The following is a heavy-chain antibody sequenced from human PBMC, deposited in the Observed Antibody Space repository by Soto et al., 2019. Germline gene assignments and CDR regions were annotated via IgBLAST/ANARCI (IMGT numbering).Heavy chain of an antibody. D-gene: IGHD2-8*01. CDR1: GFTFSSYA. V-gene: IGHV3-30-3*01. J-gene: IGHJ4*02. CDR3: ASDPGANVFDY. Sequence: QVQLVESGGGVVQPGRSLRLSCAASGFTFSSYAMHWVRQAPGKGLEWVAVISYDGSNKYYADSVKGRFTISRDNSKNTLYLQMNSLRAEDTAVYYCASDPGANVFDYWGQGTLVTVSS. CDR2: ISYDGSNK.